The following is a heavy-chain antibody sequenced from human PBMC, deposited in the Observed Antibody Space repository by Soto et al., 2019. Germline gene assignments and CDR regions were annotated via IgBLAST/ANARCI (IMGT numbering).Heavy chain of an antibody. CDR2: IIPFFDTA. Sequence: QVQLVQSGAEVKKAGSSVKVSCKAAGGTFSRNAISWVRQAPGQGLEWMGGIIPFFDTANYAKKFQGRVTVSAYKATSTAYMELSSLTSEDTAVYYCARRTPQSFSFMQIFDYWGQGTLVTVSS. D-gene: IGHD3-16*01. J-gene: IGHJ4*02. CDR3: ARRTPQSFSFMQIFDY. V-gene: IGHV1-69*06. CDR1: GGTFSRNA.